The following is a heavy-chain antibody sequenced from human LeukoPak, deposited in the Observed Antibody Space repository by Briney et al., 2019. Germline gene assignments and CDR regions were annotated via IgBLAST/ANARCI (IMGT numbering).Heavy chain of an antibody. CDR2: IYYSGST. CDR1: GGSISSSSYY. Sequence: PSETLSLTCTVSGGSISSSSYYWGWIRQPPGQGLEWIGSIYYSGSTYYNPSLKSRVTISVDTSKNQFSLKLSSVTAADTAVYYCARHLAGSHIPASVGYWGQGTLVTVYS. D-gene: IGHD3-10*01. CDR3: ARHLAGSHIPASVGY. J-gene: IGHJ4*02. V-gene: IGHV4-39*01.